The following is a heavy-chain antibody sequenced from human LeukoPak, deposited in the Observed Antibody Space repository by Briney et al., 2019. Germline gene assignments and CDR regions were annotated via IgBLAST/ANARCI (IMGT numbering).Heavy chain of an antibody. CDR2: ISYDGSNK. J-gene: IGHJ4*02. D-gene: IGHD2-21*02. Sequence: GGSLRLSCAASGFTFSSYAMHWVRQAPGKGLEWVAVISYDGSNKYYADSVKGRFTISRDNSKNTLYLQMNSLRAEDTAVYYCARDRIAPERYCGGDCYSYYFDYWGQGTLVTVSS. CDR3: ARDRIAPERYCGGDCYSYYFDY. CDR1: GFTFSSYA. V-gene: IGHV3-30*04.